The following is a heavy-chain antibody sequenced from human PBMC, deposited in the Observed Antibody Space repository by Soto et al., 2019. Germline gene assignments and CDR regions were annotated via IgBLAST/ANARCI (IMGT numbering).Heavy chain of an antibody. V-gene: IGHV4-30-2*01. Sequence: QLQLQESGSGLVKPSQTLSLTCAVSGGSIISGDHSWTWFRQTPGKGLEWIGHIYHTGSASYNPSLGTRVTISVDKSNNLFSLNLGAVIAADTALYYCARGVVSGSYISTWFDPWGQGILVTVSS. CDR3: ARGVVSGSYISTWFDP. D-gene: IGHD3-16*01. CDR2: IYHTGSA. CDR1: GGSIISGDHS. J-gene: IGHJ5*02.